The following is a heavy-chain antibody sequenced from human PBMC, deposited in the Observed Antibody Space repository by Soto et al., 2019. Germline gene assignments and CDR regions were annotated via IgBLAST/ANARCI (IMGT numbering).Heavy chain of an antibody. CDR2: IYHSGST. CDR3: ARDLREYSSPQPDAFAI. V-gene: IGHV4-4*02. D-gene: IGHD6-6*01. Sequence: XTLSLTCAVSGGTVSSSKWWSWVRQPPGKGPELIGEIYHSGSTNYNPSLKRLVTISVYNSKNQFYLKLSSVTSGDTAVYYCARDLREYSSPQPDAFAIWGQGTMGTVSS. J-gene: IGHJ3*02. CDR1: GGTVSSSKW.